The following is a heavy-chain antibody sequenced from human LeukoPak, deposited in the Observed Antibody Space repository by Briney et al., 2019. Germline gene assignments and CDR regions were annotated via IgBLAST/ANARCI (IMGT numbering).Heavy chain of an antibody. D-gene: IGHD6-19*01. V-gene: IGHV3-7*01. Sequence: GGSLRLSCAASGFTISGFFMTWVRQAPGKGLEWVANIKEDGSEKYYVGSVRGRFTISRDNAKNSLYLQMNNLRAEDTAVYYCARPFGNGWFLRDYWGRGTLVTVSS. CDR1: GFTISGFF. J-gene: IGHJ4*02. CDR2: IKEDGSEK. CDR3: ARPFGNGWFLRDY.